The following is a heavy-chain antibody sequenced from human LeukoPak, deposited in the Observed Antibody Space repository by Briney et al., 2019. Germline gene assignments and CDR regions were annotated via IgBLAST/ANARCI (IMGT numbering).Heavy chain of an antibody. CDR1: GGSISSYY. CDR3: ARDSDTMIPAGMDV. D-gene: IGHD3-22*01. CDR2: IYYSGST. V-gene: IGHV4-59*12. J-gene: IGHJ6*04. Sequence: SETLSLTCTVSGGSISSYYWSWIRQPPGKGLEWIGYIYYSGSTNYNPSLKSRVTISVDTSKNQFSLKLSSVTAADTAVYYCARDSDTMIPAGMDVWGKGTTVTVSS.